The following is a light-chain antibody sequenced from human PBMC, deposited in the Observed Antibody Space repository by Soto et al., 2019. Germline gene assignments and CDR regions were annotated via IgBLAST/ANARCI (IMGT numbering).Light chain of an antibody. J-gene: IGKJ4*01. CDR2: GAS. CDR1: QSVSSN. Sequence: EIVMTQSPATLSVSPGERVTLSCRASQSVSSNLAWYQLKPGQAPRLLIYGASTGATGIPARFSGSGSGTEFTLTISSLLSEDFAVYYCQQYNNWPLSFGGGTKVEIK. V-gene: IGKV3-15*01. CDR3: QQYNNWPLS.